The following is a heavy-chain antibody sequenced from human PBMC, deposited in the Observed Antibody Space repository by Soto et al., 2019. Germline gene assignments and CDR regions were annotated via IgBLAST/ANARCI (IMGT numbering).Heavy chain of an antibody. CDR2: IHHSGST. J-gene: IGHJ4*02. Sequence: QVQLQESGPGLVRPSGTVSLTCAVSGLSISSDNWWSWVRQPPGKGLEWIGEIHHSGSTNYNPSLKSRGTMSVVPSKDLFSLTLNSVTAADTAFYYCARDPGSHPGEWGQGTLVSVSS. CDR1: GLSISSDNW. CDR3: ARDPGSHPGE. V-gene: IGHV4-4*02. D-gene: IGHD6-13*01.